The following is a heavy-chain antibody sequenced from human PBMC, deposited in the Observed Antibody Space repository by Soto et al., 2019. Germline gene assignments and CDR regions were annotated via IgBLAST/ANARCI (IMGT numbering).Heavy chain of an antibody. CDR2: ISYDGSNK. Sequence: PGGSLRLSCAASGFTFSSYAMHWVRQAPGKGLEWVAVISYDGSNKYYADSVKGRFTISRDNSKNTLYLQMNSLRAEDTAVYYCARQDMATNWFDPWGRGTLVTVSS. J-gene: IGHJ5*02. CDR1: GFTFSSYA. D-gene: IGHD2-15*01. CDR3: ARQDMATNWFDP. V-gene: IGHV3-30-3*01.